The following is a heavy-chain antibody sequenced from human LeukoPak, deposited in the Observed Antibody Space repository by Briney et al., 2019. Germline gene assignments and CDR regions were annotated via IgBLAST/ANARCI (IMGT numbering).Heavy chain of an antibody. CDR1: GGSFSGYY. CDR2: INHSGST. D-gene: IGHD5-12*01. CDR3: ARVRGYSGYDYRDYYYYMDV. V-gene: IGHV4-34*01. Sequence: SETLSLTCAVYGGSFSGYYWSWIRQPPGKGLEWIGEINHSGSTNYNPSLKSRVTISVDTSKNQFSLKLSSVTAADTAVYYCARVRGYSGYDYRDYYYYMDVWGKGTTVTVSS. J-gene: IGHJ6*03.